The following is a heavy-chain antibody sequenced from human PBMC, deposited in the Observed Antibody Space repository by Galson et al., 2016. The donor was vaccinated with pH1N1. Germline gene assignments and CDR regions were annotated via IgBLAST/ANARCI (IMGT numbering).Heavy chain of an antibody. CDR1: GYTFTIYY. CDR2: IDPGSGST. Sequence: SVKVSCKASGYTFTIYYMHWVRQAPGQGLEWMGIIDPGSGSTNYARKFQGRVTMTRDTSTSTVYMELTTIRSEDMATYYCVGIKGGILDIWGQGTKVTVSS. CDR3: VGIKGGILDI. J-gene: IGHJ3*02. D-gene: IGHD3-16*01. V-gene: IGHV1-46*01.